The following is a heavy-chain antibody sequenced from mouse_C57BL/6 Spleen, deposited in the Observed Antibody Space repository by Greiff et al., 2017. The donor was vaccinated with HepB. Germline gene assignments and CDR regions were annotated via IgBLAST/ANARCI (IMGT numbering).Heavy chain of an antibody. V-gene: IGHV5-4*01. J-gene: IGHJ2*01. CDR3: AREGSRLGPFDY. Sequence: EVQRVESGGGLVKPGGSLKLSCAASGFTFSSYAMSWVRQTPEKRLEWVATISDGGSYTYYPDNVKGRFTISRDNAKNNLYLQMSHLKSEDTAMYYCAREGSRLGPFDYWGQGTTLTVSS. CDR2: ISDGGSYT. D-gene: IGHD4-1*01. CDR1: GFTFSSYA.